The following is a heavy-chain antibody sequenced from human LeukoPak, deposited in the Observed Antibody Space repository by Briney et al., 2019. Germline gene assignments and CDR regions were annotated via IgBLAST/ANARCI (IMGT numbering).Heavy chain of an antibody. CDR3: ARGNYSSGTFDY. CDR2: IYYSGST. J-gene: IGHJ4*02. D-gene: IGHD6-19*01. Sequence: SETLSLTCTVSGGSVSSGSYYWSWIRQPPGKGLEWIGYIYYSGSTNYNPPLKSRVTISVDTSKNQFSLKLSSVTAADTAVYYCARGNYSSGTFDYWGQGTLVTVSS. V-gene: IGHV4-61*01. CDR1: GGSVSSGSYY.